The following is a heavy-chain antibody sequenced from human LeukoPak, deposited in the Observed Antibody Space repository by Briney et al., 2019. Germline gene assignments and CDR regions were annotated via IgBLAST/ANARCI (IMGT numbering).Heavy chain of an antibody. CDR3: ASRIAARGIDY. CDR2: INHSGST. Sequence: SETLSLTCSVSGGSISNYYWSWIRQPPGKGLEWIGEINHSGSTNYNPSLKSRVTISVDTSKNQFSLKLSSVTAADTAVYYCASRIAARGIDYWGQGTLVTVSS. CDR1: GGSISNYY. V-gene: IGHV4-34*01. J-gene: IGHJ4*02. D-gene: IGHD6-6*01.